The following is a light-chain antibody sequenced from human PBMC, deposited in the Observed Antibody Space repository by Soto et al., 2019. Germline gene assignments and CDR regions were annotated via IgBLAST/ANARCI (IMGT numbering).Light chain of an antibody. Sequence: QSALTQPASVSGSRGQSITISCTGTSNDVGSYNYVSWYQHHPGKAPNLVIYEVTNRPSGVPNRFSGSKSANTASLTISGLQAEDEADYYCSSYTTSAIRVFGTGTKLTVL. CDR1: SNDVGSYNY. CDR3: SSYTTSAIRV. V-gene: IGLV2-14*01. CDR2: EVT. J-gene: IGLJ1*01.